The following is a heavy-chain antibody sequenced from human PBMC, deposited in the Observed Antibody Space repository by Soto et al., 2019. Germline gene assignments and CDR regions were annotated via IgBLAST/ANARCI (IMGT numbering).Heavy chain of an antibody. CDR3: ARHASWRLRLGELSFGWFDP. CDR1: GGSISRSSYY. Sequence: SETLSLTCTVSGGSISRSSYYWGWIRQPPGKGLEWIGSIYYSGSTYYNPSLKSRVTISVDTSKNQFSLKLSSVTAADTAVYYCARHASWRLRLGELSFGWFDPWGQGTLVNVSS. V-gene: IGHV4-39*01. CDR2: IYYSGST. J-gene: IGHJ5*02. D-gene: IGHD3-16*02.